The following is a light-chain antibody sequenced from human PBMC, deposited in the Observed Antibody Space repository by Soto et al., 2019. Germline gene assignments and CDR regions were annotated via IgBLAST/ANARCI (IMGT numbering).Light chain of an antibody. CDR2: GAS. J-gene: IGKJ5*01. Sequence: ELVLTQSPGTLSLSPGERANLSCRASQSVSSSYLAWYQQKPGQAPRLLIYGASSRATGIPDRFSGSGSGTDFTLTISRLEPEDFAVYYCQQYGSSPPITFGQGTRLEIK. CDR3: QQYGSSPPIT. V-gene: IGKV3-20*01. CDR1: QSVSSSY.